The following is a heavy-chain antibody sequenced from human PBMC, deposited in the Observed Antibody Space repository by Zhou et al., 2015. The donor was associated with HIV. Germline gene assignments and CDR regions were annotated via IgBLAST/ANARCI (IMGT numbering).Heavy chain of an antibody. J-gene: IGHJ5*02. CDR1: GGTFRSYT. CDR3: AKVGVSYSLDR. V-gene: IGHV1-69*08. Sequence: QFQLVQSGAEVKRPGSSVKVSCKASGGTFRSYTITWLRQAPGQGLEWMGRIIPSLDRTYYAQAFQGRVTITADRLTSTAYMELSRLSSEDTAMYYCAKVGVSYSLDRWGQGSLVTVSS. CDR2: IIPSLDRT. D-gene: IGHD1-26*01.